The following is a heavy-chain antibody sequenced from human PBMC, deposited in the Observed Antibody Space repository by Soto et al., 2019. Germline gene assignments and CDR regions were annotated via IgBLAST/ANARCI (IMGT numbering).Heavy chain of an antibody. D-gene: IGHD6-13*01. Sequence: SETLSLTCTVSGVSISSSSYFWGWIRQPPGKGLEWIGSIYYSGSTYSNPSLKTRVTISVDTSKNQFSLKLNFVTAADTAVYYCARLQQQLVLWGQGTLVTVSS. J-gene: IGHJ4*02. CDR2: IYYSGST. V-gene: IGHV4-39*01. CDR1: GVSISSSSYF. CDR3: ARLQQQLVL.